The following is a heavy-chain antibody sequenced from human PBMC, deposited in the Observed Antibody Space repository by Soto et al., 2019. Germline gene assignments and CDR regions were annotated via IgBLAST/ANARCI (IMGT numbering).Heavy chain of an antibody. CDR1: GGTFGKRA. CDR3: ARDLEDGGRGTSFDI. J-gene: IGHJ3*02. Sequence: QVQLVQSGPEVKKRGSSVKVSCKASGGTFGKRALYWLWQAPGKGLECMGWIVPRFRTTNYAQKFEARVTTSADEATSAAYLDVPYRTHGDKVVYYCARDLEDGGRGTSFDIGGQGTMV. D-gene: IGHD1-26*01. CDR2: IVPRFRTT. V-gene: IGHV1-69*12.